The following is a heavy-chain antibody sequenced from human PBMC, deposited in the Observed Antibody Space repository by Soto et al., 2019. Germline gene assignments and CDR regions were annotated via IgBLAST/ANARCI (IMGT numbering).Heavy chain of an antibody. CDR2: IYYSGST. V-gene: IGHV4-39*01. CDR1: GGSISSSSYY. CDR3: ARHYSSGWYRDY. Sequence: TSETLSLTCTVSGGSISSSSYYWGCIRQPPGKGLEWIGSIYYSGSTYYNPSLKSRVTISVDTSKNQFSLKLSSVTAADTAVYYCARHYSSGWYRDYWGQGTLVTVSS. D-gene: IGHD6-19*01. J-gene: IGHJ4*02.